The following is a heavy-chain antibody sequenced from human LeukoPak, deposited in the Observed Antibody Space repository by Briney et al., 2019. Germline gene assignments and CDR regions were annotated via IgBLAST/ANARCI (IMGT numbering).Heavy chain of an antibody. CDR2: ISVDGNNK. Sequence: PGRSLRLSCAASGFTFSSYAMHWVRQAPGKGLEWVAVISVDGNNKYYADSVKGRFTISRDNSKNTLFLRMDSLKADDTTVYYCARHKGASLFRGIIFDYWGQGTLVTVSS. CDR3: ARHKGASLFRGIIFDY. J-gene: IGHJ4*02. V-gene: IGHV3-30-3*01. D-gene: IGHD3-10*01. CDR1: GFTFSSYA.